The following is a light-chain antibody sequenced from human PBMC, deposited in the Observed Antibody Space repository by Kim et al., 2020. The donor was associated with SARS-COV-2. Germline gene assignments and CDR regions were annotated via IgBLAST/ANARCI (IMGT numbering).Light chain of an antibody. CDR3: AAWDDILNGPV. V-gene: IGLV1-44*01. J-gene: IGLJ3*02. CDR1: TPHLRSNS. Sequence: GQRVTITCSGSTPHLRSNSGNWDQPLPGTAPKLLIYSNNPRPSGVPDRFSGSKSGTSVSLAISGLQSEDEADFYCAAWDDILNGPVFGGGTQLTVL. CDR2: SNN.